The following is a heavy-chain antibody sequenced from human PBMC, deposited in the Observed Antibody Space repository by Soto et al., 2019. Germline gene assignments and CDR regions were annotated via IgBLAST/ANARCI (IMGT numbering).Heavy chain of an antibody. J-gene: IGHJ4*02. V-gene: IGHV3-23*01. CDR1: GFTFSNYG. CDR3: AKEMIASTLADFFDY. D-gene: IGHD2-21*01. Sequence: EVQLLESGGGLIHPGGSLRLSCEASGFTFSNYGMTWIRQAPGKGLEWVSTISGSGDRAFYADPVKGRFTISRDNSKNTLYLQMNSLSAEDTAIYYCAKEMIASTLADFFDYWGQGILVTVSS. CDR2: ISGSGDRA.